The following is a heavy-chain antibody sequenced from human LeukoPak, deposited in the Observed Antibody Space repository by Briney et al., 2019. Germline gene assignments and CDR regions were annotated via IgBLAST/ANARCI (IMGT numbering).Heavy chain of an antibody. CDR1: ANTFTDFY. CDR3: ARDQAAITTPLDWSFAL. Sequence: ASVKVSCKASANTFTDFYMHWVRQAPGQGLEWMGIFNPAGGRTTYAQKFQGRVTITRDTSTNTLYMELSSLRSEDTAVYYCARDQAAITTPLDWSFALWGRGTLVTVSS. J-gene: IGHJ2*01. D-gene: IGHD2-15*01. CDR2: FNPAGGRT. V-gene: IGHV1-46*01.